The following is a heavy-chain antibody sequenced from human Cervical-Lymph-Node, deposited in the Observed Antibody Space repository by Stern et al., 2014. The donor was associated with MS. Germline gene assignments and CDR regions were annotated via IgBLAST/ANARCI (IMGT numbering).Heavy chain of an antibody. CDR2: IIPIFGTA. Sequence: DQLVESGAEVKKPAPSAKVSCKASGGTFTSYAISWVRQAPGQGLEWMGGIIPIFGTAHSAQKFQGRVTITADESTSTAYMELSSLRSEDTAVYYWARDRSGYYNYWGQGTLVTVSS. CDR1: GGTFTSYA. V-gene: IGHV1-69*01. CDR3: ARDRSGYYNY. J-gene: IGHJ4*02. D-gene: IGHD3-3*01.